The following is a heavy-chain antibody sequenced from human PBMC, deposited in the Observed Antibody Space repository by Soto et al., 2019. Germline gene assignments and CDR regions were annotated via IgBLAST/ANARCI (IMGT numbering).Heavy chain of an antibody. CDR1: GGSVNNANYF. CDR2: IYYSGST. CDR3: ARDADYGGSRGGMDV. D-gene: IGHD4-17*01. J-gene: IGHJ6*02. V-gene: IGHV4-31*03. Sequence: QVRLEESGPGLVKPSETLSLICSVSGGSVNNANYFWNWIRHHPENGLEWIGYIYYSGSTRYNPSVKNRATLSIDTSKNQFSLRLNSVTVADTAVYFCARDADYGGSRGGMDVWGRGTTVTVSS.